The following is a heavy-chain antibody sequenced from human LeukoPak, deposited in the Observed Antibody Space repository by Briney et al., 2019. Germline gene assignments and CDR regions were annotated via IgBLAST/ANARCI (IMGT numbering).Heavy chain of an antibody. V-gene: IGHV4-4*07. D-gene: IGHD5-24*01. CDR3: AREVEMARQFDY. J-gene: IGHJ4*02. CDR1: GGSISSHY. Sequence: SETLSLTCTVSGGSISSHYWSWVRQPAGKGLEWIGRTSGSGSTNYNPSLQSRVTMSLDTSRNQLSLKLSSETAADTALYYCAREVEMARQFDYWGQGTLVTVSS. CDR2: TSGSGST.